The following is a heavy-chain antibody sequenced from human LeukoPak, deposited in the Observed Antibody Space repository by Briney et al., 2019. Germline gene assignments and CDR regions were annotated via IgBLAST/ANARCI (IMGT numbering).Heavy chain of an antibody. CDR1: GGSISSSSYY. CDR2: IYYSGST. V-gene: IGHV4-39*01. Sequence: SETLSLTCTVSGGSISSSSYYWGWIRQPPGKGLEWIGSIYYSGSTYYNPSLKSRVTISVDTSKNQFSLKLSSVTAADTAVYYCARREVVVVVAATPEEYFDYWGQGTLVTVSS. CDR3: ARREVVVVVAATPEEYFDY. J-gene: IGHJ4*02. D-gene: IGHD2-15*01.